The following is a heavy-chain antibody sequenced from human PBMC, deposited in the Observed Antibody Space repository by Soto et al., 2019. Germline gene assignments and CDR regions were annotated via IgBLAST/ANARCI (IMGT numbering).Heavy chain of an antibody. Sequence: QITLKESGPTLVKPTQTLTLTCTFSELSLNTRGVGVGWIRQPPGKAPEWLAVIYGDDDKRYSPSLNSRLTITRDTSRNQVVLTMTNVDPVDTATYYCTSWFGRHIPGHDAFDVWGHGTVVTVSS. CDR3: TSWFGRHIPGHDAFDV. D-gene: IGHD3-10*01. CDR1: ELSLNTRGVG. CDR2: IYGDDDK. V-gene: IGHV2-5*02. J-gene: IGHJ3*01.